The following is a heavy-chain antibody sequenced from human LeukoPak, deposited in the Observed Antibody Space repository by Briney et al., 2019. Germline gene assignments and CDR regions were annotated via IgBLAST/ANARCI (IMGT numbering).Heavy chain of an antibody. CDR1: GGSISSHY. J-gene: IGHJ3*02. CDR2: IYYSGST. D-gene: IGHD2-2*01. CDR3: ARQLGYCSSTSCYYAFDI. V-gene: IGHV4-59*11. Sequence: PSETLSLTCTVSGGSISSHYWNWIRQPPGKGLEWIGYIYYSGSTNYNPSLKSRVTISVDTSKNQFSLKLSSVTAADTAVYYCARQLGYCSSTSCYYAFDIWGQGTMVTVSS.